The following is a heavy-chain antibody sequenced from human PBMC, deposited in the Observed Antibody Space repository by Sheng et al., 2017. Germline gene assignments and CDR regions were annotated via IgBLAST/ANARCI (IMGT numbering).Heavy chain of an antibody. V-gene: IGHV4-34*01. CDR3: ARGSRSSLELTSRGWFDP. CDR1: GGSFSGYY. J-gene: IGHJ5*02. Sequence: QVQLQQWGAGLLKPSETLSLTCAVYGGSFSGYYWSWIRQPPGKGLEWIGEINHSGSTNYNPSLKSRVTISVDTSKNQFSLKLSSVTAADTAVYYCARGSRSSLELTSRGWFDPWGQGTLVTVSS. D-gene: IGHD1-7*01. CDR2: INHSGST.